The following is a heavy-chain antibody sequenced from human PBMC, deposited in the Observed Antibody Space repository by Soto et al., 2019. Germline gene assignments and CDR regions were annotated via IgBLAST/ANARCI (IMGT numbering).Heavy chain of an antibody. D-gene: IGHD5-12*01. CDR3: ARGNHRWLQLWYFDL. J-gene: IGHJ2*01. V-gene: IGHV1-69*05. Sequence: QVQLVQSRAEVKKPGSSVKVSCKASGGTFSNYPISWVRQAPGQGLEWMGGIIPIFGTVNYAQKFQGRVTXTXXXSXCTAYMGLSSLRSEDTAVYYCARGNHRWLQLWYFDLWGRGTLVTVSS. CDR2: IIPIFGTV. CDR1: GGTFSNYP.